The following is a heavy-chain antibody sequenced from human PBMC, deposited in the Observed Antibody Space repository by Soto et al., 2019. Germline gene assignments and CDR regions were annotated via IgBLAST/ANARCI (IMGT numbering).Heavy chain of an antibody. CDR3: ARPLTVGATHDYYYYYGMDV. CDR2: ISAYNGNT. V-gene: IGHV1-18*01. D-gene: IGHD1-26*01. J-gene: IGHJ6*02. Sequence: QVQLVQSGAEVKKPGASVKVSCKASGYTFTSYGISWVRQAPGQGLEWMGWISAYNGNTNYAQKLQGRVTMTTGTTTSTAYMELGSLRSDDTAVYYCARPLTVGATHDYYYYYGMDVWGQGTTVTVSS. CDR1: GYTFTSYG.